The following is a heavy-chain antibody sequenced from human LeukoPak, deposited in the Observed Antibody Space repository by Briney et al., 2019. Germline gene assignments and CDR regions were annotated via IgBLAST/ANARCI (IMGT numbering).Heavy chain of an antibody. J-gene: IGHJ4*02. V-gene: IGHV3-20*04. CDR2: INWSGVST. D-gene: IGHD3-3*01. CDR3: ANGYDFWSGHYSSPSSFDQ. Sequence: GGSLRLSCEASGFTFDDYGMSWVRQAPGKGLEWVSSINWSGVSTYYADAVKGRFTISRDKAKNSLYLQMNSLRAEDTAFYYCANGYDFWSGHYSSPSSFDQWGQGTLVTVSS. CDR1: GFTFDDYG.